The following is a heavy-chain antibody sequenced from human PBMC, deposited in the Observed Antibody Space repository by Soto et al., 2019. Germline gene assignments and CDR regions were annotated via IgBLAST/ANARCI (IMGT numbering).Heavy chain of an antibody. J-gene: IGHJ6*02. D-gene: IGHD5-18*01. CDR1: GGSIRSGGYY. Sequence: LSLTCTVSGGSIRSGGYYWSWVRQNPRRGLEWIGNIYYSGNTYYNPSLKSRLTISVDPSKNQFSLNLSSVTAADTAVYYCARDRLMATAGTARHYFGLDVWGQGTTVTVS. V-gene: IGHV4-31*03. CDR3: ARDRLMATAGTARHYFGLDV. CDR2: IYYSGNT.